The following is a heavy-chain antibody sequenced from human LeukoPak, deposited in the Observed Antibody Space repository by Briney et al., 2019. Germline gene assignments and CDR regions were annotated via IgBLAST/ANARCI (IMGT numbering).Heavy chain of an antibody. J-gene: IGHJ6*03. Sequence: GGSLRLSCAASGFTFDDYGMSWVRQAPGKGLEWVSGINWNGGSTGYADSVKGRFTISRDNAKNSLYLQMNSLRAEDTALYYCARDGLANYYGSGSYYYYMDVWGKGTTVTISS. CDR1: GFTFDDYG. V-gene: IGHV3-20*04. CDR2: INWNGGST. CDR3: ARDGLANYYGSGSYYYYMDV. D-gene: IGHD3-10*01.